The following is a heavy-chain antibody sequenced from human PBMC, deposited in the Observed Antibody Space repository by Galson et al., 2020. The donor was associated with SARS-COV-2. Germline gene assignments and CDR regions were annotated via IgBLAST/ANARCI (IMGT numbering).Heavy chain of an antibody. D-gene: IGHD3-16*01. CDR3: ARDQRGGYYDKSVGGAFDY. CDR2: IYYSGTT. Sequence: SETLSLTCTVSGGSISSGDYYWSWIRQPPGKGLEWIGYIYYSGTTYYHPSLKSRVTISVDTSKNQFSLKLSSVTAADTAVYYCARDQRGGYYDKSVGGAFDYWGQGSLVTVSS. CDR1: GGSISSGDYY. J-gene: IGHJ4*02. V-gene: IGHV4-30-4*08.